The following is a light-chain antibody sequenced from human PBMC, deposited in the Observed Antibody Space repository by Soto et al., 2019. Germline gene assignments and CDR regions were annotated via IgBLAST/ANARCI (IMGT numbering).Light chain of an antibody. Sequence: DIQMTQSPSTVSASVGDRITITCRASQSINTWLAWYRQRPGEAPQLLIYDGSTLAMRVPSRISGSGSGTDFTLTSSRLQPDDFATFCCQQYQTYSRTFGQGTKVEVK. CDR3: QQYQTYSRT. CDR1: QSINTW. CDR2: DGS. J-gene: IGKJ1*01. V-gene: IGKV1-5*01.